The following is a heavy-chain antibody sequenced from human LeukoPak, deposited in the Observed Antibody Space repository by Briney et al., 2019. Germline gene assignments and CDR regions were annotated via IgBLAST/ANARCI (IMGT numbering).Heavy chain of an antibody. CDR1: GYTFTSYY. J-gene: IGHJ6*03. D-gene: IGHD3-22*01. CDR3: ARAPREDSSGQYYYYYMDV. Sequence: ASVKVSCKASGYTFTSYYMHWVRQAPGQGLEWMGIINPSGGSTSYAQKFQGRVTMTRDTSTSTVYMELSSLRSEDTAVYYCARAPREDSSGQYYYYYMDVWGKGTTVTVSS. V-gene: IGHV1-46*01. CDR2: INPSGGST.